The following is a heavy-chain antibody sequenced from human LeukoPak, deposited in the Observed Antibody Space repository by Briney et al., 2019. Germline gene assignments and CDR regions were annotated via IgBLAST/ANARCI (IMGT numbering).Heavy chain of an antibody. CDR2: INPNSGGT. Sequence: ASVKVSCKASGYTFTGYYTHWVRQAPGQGLEWMGWINPNSGGTNYAQKLQGRVTMTRDTSISTAYMELSRLRSDDTAVYYYAREDIVVVPAADFDPWGQGTLVTVSS. CDR1: GYTFTGYY. V-gene: IGHV1-2*02. D-gene: IGHD2-2*01. CDR3: AREDIVVVPAADFDP. J-gene: IGHJ5*02.